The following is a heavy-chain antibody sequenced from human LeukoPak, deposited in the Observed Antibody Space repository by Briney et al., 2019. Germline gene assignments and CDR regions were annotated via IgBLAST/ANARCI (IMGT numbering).Heavy chain of an antibody. D-gene: IGHD3-22*01. J-gene: IGHJ4*02. CDR2: ISSSSSYI. Sequence: PGGSLRLSFAASGFIFSNYSMNWVRQAPGKGLEWVSSISSSSSYIYYADSVKGRFTISRDNAKNSLYLQMNSLRAEDTAVYYCARDGRGDYDDCDSSGYPFDFWGQGTLVTVSS. CDR3: ARDGRGDYDDCDSSGYPFDF. V-gene: IGHV3-21*01. CDR1: GFIFSNYS.